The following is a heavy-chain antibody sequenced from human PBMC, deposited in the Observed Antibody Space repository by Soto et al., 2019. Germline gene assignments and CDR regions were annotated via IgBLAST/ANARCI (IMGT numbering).Heavy chain of an antibody. J-gene: IGHJ4*02. Sequence: EVQLVESGGGLVQPGGSLRLSCAASGFTFSTYWMTWVRQPPGKGLEWVANMDQDGSETYYVDSVRGRFTVSRDNAKNSPYLQMNSLRVEDTAVYYCVCGGNFFIYWGQATLVTVSP. V-gene: IGHV3-7*01. CDR3: VCGGNFFIY. CDR2: MDQDGSET. CDR1: GFTFSTYW. D-gene: IGHD3-16*01.